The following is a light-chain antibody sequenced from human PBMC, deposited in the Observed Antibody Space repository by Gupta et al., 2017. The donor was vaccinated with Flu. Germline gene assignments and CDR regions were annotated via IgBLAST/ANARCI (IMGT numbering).Light chain of an antibody. CDR1: QSISSY. J-gene: IGKJ1*01. Sequence: IQMTPSPSSLSASVGDRVTITCRASQSISSYLNWYQQKPGKAPKLLIYAASSLQSGVPSRFSGSGSGTDFTLTISSRQPEEFATYYCQQSDSTPWTFGQGTKVEIK. CDR3: QQSDSTPWT. CDR2: AAS. V-gene: IGKV1-39*01.